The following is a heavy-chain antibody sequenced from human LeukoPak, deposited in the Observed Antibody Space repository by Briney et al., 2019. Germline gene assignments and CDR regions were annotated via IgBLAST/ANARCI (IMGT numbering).Heavy chain of an antibody. J-gene: IGHJ4*02. Sequence: GESLKISCKGSGYSFPTYWIGWVRQMPGKGLEWMGIIYPGDSDTRYSPSFQGQVTISADKSISTAYLQWSSLKASDTAMYYCARQVGNACYAAYFDYWGQGTLVTVSS. V-gene: IGHV5-51*01. D-gene: IGHD2-2*01. CDR2: IYPGDSDT. CDR3: ARQVGNACYAAYFDY. CDR1: GYSFPTYW.